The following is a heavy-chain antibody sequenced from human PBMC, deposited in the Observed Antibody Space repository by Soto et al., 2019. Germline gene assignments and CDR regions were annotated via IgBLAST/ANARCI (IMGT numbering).Heavy chain of an antibody. V-gene: IGHV1-18*01. CDR2: ISAYNGNT. Sequence: ASVKVSCKASGYTFTSYGISWVRQAPGQGLEWMGWISAYNGNTNYAQKLQGRVTMTTDTSTSTAYMELRSLRSDDTAVYYCARITRGFVVPAAIKVSNFDYWGQGTLVTVSS. J-gene: IGHJ4*02. CDR3: ARITRGFVVPAAIKVSNFDY. CDR1: GYTFTSYG. D-gene: IGHD2-2*01.